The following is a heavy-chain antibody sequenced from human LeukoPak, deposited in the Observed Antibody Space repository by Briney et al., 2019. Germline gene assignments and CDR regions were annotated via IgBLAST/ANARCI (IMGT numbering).Heavy chain of an antibody. J-gene: IGHJ4*02. CDR3: ARGRGYNSFDY. CDR2: INHSGST. D-gene: IGHD3-16*02. V-gene: IGHV4-34*01. Sequence: PSETLSLTCAVYGGSFSGYYWSWIRQPPGKGLEWIGEINHSGSTNYNPSLKSRVTISVDTSKNQFSLKLTSVTAAHTAVYYCARGRGYNSFDYWGQGTLVTVSS. CDR1: GGSFSGYY.